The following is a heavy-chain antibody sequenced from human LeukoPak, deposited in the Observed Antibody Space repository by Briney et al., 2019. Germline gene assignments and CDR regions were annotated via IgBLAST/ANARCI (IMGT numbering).Heavy chain of an antibody. V-gene: IGHV1-2*02. CDR2: INPNSGGT. CDR3: ATIFADNFDY. CDR1: GYTFSTNY. J-gene: IGHJ4*02. Sequence: ASVKVSCKASGYTFSTNYMYWVRQAPGQGLEWMGWINPNSGGTNYAQKFQGRVTMTRDTSISTAYMELSRLRSDDTAVYYCATIFADNFDYWGQGTLVTVSS. D-gene: IGHD3-9*01.